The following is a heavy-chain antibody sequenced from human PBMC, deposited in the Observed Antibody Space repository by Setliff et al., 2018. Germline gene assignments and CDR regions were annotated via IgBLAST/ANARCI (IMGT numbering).Heavy chain of an antibody. J-gene: IGHJ4*02. V-gene: IGHV3-7*01. CDR2: IKQDGSEK. D-gene: IGHD3-16*01. Sequence: GGSLRLSCAGSGFSFSIFWMSWVRQAPGKGLEWVATIKQDGSEKFYVDSVKGRFTISRDNAKNSLYLQMDSLRVEETAMYFCARDRGGGLYDYWGRGTLVTVSS. CDR1: GFSFSIFW. CDR3: ARDRGGGLYDY.